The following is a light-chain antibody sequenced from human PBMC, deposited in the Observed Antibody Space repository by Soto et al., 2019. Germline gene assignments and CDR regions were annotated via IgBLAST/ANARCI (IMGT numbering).Light chain of an antibody. CDR2: EVS. Sequence: QSALTQPASVSGSPGQSITISCTGTSSYVGGYNYVSWYQQHPGKAPKLMIYEVSNRPSGVSNRFSGSKSGNTASLTNSGLQAEDEADYYCSSYTSSSTLVVFGGGTQLTVL. J-gene: IGLJ2*01. CDR3: SSYTSSSTLVV. CDR1: SSYVGGYNY. V-gene: IGLV2-14*01.